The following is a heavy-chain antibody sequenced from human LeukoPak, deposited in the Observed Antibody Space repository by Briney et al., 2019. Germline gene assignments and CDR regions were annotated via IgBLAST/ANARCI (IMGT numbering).Heavy chain of an antibody. CDR3: AREVGYCSGGSCPFDY. CDR2: TYYRSKWYN. V-gene: IGHV6-1*01. D-gene: IGHD2-15*01. Sequence: SQTLSLTCAISGDSVSSNSAAWNWIRQSPSRGLEWLGRTYYRSKWYNDYAVSVKSRITINPDTSKNQFSLQLNSVTPEDTAVYFCAREVGYCSGGSCPFDYWGQGTLVTVSS. J-gene: IGHJ4*02. CDR1: GDSVSSNSAA.